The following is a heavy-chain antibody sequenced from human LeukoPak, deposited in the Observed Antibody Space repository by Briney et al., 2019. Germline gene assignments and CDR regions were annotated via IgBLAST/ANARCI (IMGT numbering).Heavy chain of an antibody. CDR1: GFTFSSYW. J-gene: IGHJ5*02. V-gene: IGHV3-74*01. CDR2: INSDGSST. CDR3: GYGDYVLWFDP. Sequence: GGSLRLSCAASGFTFSSYWMHWVRQAPGKGLVWVSRINSDGSSTSYADSVKGRFTISRDDAKNTLYLQMNSLRAEDTAVYYCGYGDYVLWFDPWGQGTLVTVSS. D-gene: IGHD4-17*01.